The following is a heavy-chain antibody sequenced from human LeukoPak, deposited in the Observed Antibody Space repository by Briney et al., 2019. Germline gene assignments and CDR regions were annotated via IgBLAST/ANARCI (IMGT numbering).Heavy chain of an antibody. J-gene: IGHJ3*02. V-gene: IGHV1-69*13. CDR1: GGTFSSYA. CDR3: ARPTHYDSSGYPKDAFDI. Sequence: ASVKVSCRASGGTFSSYAISWVRQAPGQGLEWMGGIIPIFGTANYAQKFQGRVTITADESTSTAYMELSSLRSDDTAVYYCARPTHYDSSGYPKDAFDIWGQGTMVTVSS. D-gene: IGHD3-22*01. CDR2: IIPIFGTA.